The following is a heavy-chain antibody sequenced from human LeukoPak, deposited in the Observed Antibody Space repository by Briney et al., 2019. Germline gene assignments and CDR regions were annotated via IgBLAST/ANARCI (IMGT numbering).Heavy chain of an antibody. J-gene: IGHJ4*02. CDR2: IYWDDDK. V-gene: IGHV2-5*02. D-gene: IGHD6-19*01. CDR3: AHYSGYDLYSSGWYVY. Sequence: SGPTLVKPTQTLTLTCTFSGFSLSTSGGGVGWIRQPLGKALEWLALIYWDDDKRYSPSLKSRLTITKDTSKNQVVLTMTNMDPVDTATYYCAHYSGYDLYSSGWYVYWGQGTLVTVSS. CDR1: GFSLSTSGGG.